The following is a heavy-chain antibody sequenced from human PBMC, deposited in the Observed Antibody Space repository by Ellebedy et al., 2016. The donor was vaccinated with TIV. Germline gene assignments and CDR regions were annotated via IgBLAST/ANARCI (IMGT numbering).Heavy chain of an antibody. V-gene: IGHV4-59*01. CDR2: ILYSGST. CDR3: ARGLRENDAGYSSGWHY. D-gene: IGHD6-19*01. CDR1: GGSISSYY. J-gene: IGHJ4*02. Sequence: MPSETLSLTCTVSGGSISSYYWTWIRQPPGKGLEWIGYILYSGSTNYNPSLKSRVTISVDKYKNEFSLKVNSVIAADTAVYYCARGLRENDAGYSSGWHYWGQGSLVSVSS.